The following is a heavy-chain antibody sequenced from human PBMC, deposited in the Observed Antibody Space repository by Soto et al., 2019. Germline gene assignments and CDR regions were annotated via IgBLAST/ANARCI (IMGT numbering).Heavy chain of an antibody. CDR1: GYSFTSYW. V-gene: IGHV5-51*01. Sequence: PGESLKISCKGSGYSFTSYWIGWVRQMLGKGLEWMGIIYPGDSDTRYSPSFQGQVTISADKSISTAYLQWSSLKASDTAMYYCARRGVTGTTFPSVYYYYYGMDVWGQGTTVTVSS. CDR3: ARRGVTGTTFPSVYYYYYGMDV. CDR2: IYPGDSDT. D-gene: IGHD1-7*01. J-gene: IGHJ6*02.